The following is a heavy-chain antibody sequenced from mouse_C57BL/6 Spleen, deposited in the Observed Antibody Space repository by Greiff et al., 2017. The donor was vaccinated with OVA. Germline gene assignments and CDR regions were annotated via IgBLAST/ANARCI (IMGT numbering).Heavy chain of an antibody. Sequence: QVQLQQSGAELARPGASVKMSCKASGYTFTSYTMHWVKQRPGQGLEWIGYINPSSGYTKYNQKFKDKATLTADKSSSTAYMQLSSLTSEDSAVDYCERSDSLLPFFDDWGQGTTLTVSS. V-gene: IGHV1-4*01. CDR1: GYTFTSYT. D-gene: IGHD1-2*01. CDR2: INPSSGYT. J-gene: IGHJ2*01. CDR3: ERSDSLLPFFDD.